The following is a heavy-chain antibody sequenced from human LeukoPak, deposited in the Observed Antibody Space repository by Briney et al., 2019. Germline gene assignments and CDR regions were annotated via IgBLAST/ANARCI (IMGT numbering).Heavy chain of an antibody. CDR3: ASTLQTITTRGDY. Sequence: SQTLSLTCTVSGGSISSDDYYWSWIRQPAGKGLEWIGRIYTSGSTDYNPSLKSRVTISIDTSKNQFSLKLSSVTAADTAVYYCASTLQTITTRGDYWGQGTLVTVSS. V-gene: IGHV4-61*02. J-gene: IGHJ4*02. CDR2: IYTSGST. D-gene: IGHD6-6*01. CDR1: GGSISSDDYY.